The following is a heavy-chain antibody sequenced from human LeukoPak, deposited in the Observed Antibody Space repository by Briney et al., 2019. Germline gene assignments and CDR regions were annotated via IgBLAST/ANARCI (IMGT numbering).Heavy chain of an antibody. CDR3: ARDGVAAGLYFDH. CDR2: INQDGSEN. Sequence: GGSLRLSCAASGLTVSTNYMSWVRQAPGKGLEWVASINQDGSENYYVDSVKGRFTISRDNAKNSLYLQMNSLRAEDTAVYYCARDGVAAGLYFDHWGQGTLVTVSS. V-gene: IGHV3-7*01. D-gene: IGHD6-13*01. CDR1: GLTVSTNY. J-gene: IGHJ4*02.